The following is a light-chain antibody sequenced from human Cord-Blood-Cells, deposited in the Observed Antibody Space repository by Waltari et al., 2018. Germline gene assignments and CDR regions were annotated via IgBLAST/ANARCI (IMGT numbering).Light chain of an antibody. Sequence: QSALTQPPSASGSPGQSVTISCTGPRSDVGGSNSVYWYQQHPGNAPKPMIYEVSKRPSVFPDRFSGSKSGNTASLTVAGLQAEDEADYYCSSYAGSNKVVFGGGTKLTVL. V-gene: IGLV2-8*01. CDR3: SSYAGSNKVV. CDR2: EVS. J-gene: IGLJ2*01. CDR1: RSDVGGSNS.